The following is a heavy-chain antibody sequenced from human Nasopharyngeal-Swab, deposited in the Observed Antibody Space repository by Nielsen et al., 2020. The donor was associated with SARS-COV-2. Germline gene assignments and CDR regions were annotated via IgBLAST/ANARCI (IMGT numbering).Heavy chain of an antibody. D-gene: IGHD2-15*01. J-gene: IGHJ3*02. Sequence: GESLKISCAASGFTFSSYGMHWVRQAPGKGLEWVAVISYDGSNKYYADSVKGRLTISRDNSKNTLYLQMNSLRAEDTAVYYCAKSSGGSPRRAFDIWGQGTMVTVSS. CDR1: GFTFSSYG. CDR2: ISYDGSNK. CDR3: AKSSGGSPRRAFDI. V-gene: IGHV3-30*18.